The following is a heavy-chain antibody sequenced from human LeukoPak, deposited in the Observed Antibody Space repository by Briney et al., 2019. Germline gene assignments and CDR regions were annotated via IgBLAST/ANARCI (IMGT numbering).Heavy chain of an antibody. CDR3: ARAWKRGAVAAPYYFDY. V-gene: IGHV7-4-1*02. Sequence: ASVKVSCKASGYTFTSYGISWVRQAPGQGLEWMGWLDTKTGNPTYAQGFTGRFVFSLDTSVSTAYLQISSLKAEDTAVYYCARAWKRGAVAAPYYFDYWGQGTLVTVSS. CDR1: GYTFTSYG. CDR2: LDTKTGNP. D-gene: IGHD6-19*01. J-gene: IGHJ4*02.